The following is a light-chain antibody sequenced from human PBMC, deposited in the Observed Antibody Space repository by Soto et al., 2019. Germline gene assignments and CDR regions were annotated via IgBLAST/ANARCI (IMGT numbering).Light chain of an antibody. CDR2: GAS. CDR3: QQYYSPPLT. Sequence: DFVMTQAPDSLAVSLGERATINCKSSQSVLYNSNNKNHLGWFQQKPGHPPKLLIYGASFRPSGVPDRFSGSGSGTDFTLTISSLQAEDVAVYYCQQYYSPPLTFGGGTKVEIK. V-gene: IGKV4-1*01. J-gene: IGKJ4*01. CDR1: QSVLYNSNNKNH.